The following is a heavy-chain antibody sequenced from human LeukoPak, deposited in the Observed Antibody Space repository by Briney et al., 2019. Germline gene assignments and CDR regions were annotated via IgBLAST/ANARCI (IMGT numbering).Heavy chain of an antibody. CDR3: ARDIPYYDSSGHDY. V-gene: IGHV1-18*01. Sequence: ASVKVSCKASGYTFTSYGISWVRQAPGQGLEWMGWISAYNGNTNYAQKLQGRVTMTTDTSTSTAYMELRSLRSDDTAVYYCARDIPYYDSSGHDYWGQGTLATVSS. CDR2: ISAYNGNT. CDR1: GYTFTSYG. D-gene: IGHD3-22*01. J-gene: IGHJ4*02.